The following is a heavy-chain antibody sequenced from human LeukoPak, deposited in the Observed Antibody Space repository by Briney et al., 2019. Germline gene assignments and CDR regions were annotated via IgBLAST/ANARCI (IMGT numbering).Heavy chain of an antibody. CDR2: IYYSGST. V-gene: IGHV4-31*03. J-gene: IGHJ6*03. CDR1: GGSISSGGYY. Sequence: SETLSLTCTVSGGSISSGGYYWSWIRQHPGKGLEWIGYIYYSGSTYYNPSLKGRVTISVDTSKNQFSLKLSSVTAADTAVYYCAGGASSTSPYYYYYMDVWGKGTTVTVSS. D-gene: IGHD2-2*01. CDR3: AGGASSTSPYYYYYMDV.